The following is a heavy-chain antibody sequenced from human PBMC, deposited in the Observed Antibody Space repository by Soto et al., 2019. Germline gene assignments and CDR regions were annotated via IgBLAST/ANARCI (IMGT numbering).Heavy chain of an antibody. CDR1: GGSFSGYY. J-gene: IGHJ2*01. CDR3: SSFGLFFVLMRRPPRSTLFWRRGSSDL. D-gene: IGHD3-3*01. CDR2: INHSGST. Sequence: PSETLSLTCAVYGGSFSGYYWSWIRQPPGKGLEWIGEINHSGSTNYNPSLKSRVTISVDTSKNQFSLKLSSVTAADTAVYYCSSFGLFFVLMRRPPRSTLFWRRGSSDL. V-gene: IGHV4-34*01.